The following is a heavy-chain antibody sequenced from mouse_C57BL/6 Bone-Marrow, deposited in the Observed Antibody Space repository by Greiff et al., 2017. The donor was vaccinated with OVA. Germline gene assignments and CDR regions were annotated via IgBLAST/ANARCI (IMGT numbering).Heavy chain of an antibody. Sequence: QVQLQQSGAELARPGASVKLSCKASGYTFTSYGISWVKQRTGQGLEWIGEIYPRSGNTYYNAKFKGKATLTADKSSSTAYMELRSLTSEDSAVYFCARGGYSNYEAYWGQGTLVTVSA. CDR2: IYPRSGNT. CDR3: ARGGYSNYEAY. D-gene: IGHD2-5*01. V-gene: IGHV1-81*01. J-gene: IGHJ3*01. CDR1: GYTFTSYG.